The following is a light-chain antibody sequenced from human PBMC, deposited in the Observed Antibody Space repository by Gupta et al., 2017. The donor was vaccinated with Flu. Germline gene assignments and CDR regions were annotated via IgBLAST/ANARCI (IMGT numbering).Light chain of an antibody. Sequence: QSVLTQAPSASGTPGQRVTISCSGSRPNIGSNTVNWYQQLPGTAPKLLIYTNNQRPSGVPDRFSGSKSGTSASLAISGLQSEDEADYYCAAWDDSLNGPVFGGGTKLTVL. CDR1: RPNIGSNT. V-gene: IGLV1-44*01. CDR3: AAWDDSLNGPV. J-gene: IGLJ3*02. CDR2: TNN.